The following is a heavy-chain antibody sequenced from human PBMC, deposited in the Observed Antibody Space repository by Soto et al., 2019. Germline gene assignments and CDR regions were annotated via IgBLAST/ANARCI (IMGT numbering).Heavy chain of an antibody. V-gene: IGHV3-23*01. CDR2: IGGSGGST. CDR1: GFTFSSYA. J-gene: IGHJ4*02. Sequence: GGSLRLSCAASGFTFSSYAMSWVRQAPGKGLEWVSGIGGSGGSTYYADSVEGRFTVSRDNSKSTLYLQMNSLRAEDTAVYYCAKSKSYYYDSSGYHSIQAFDYWGQGTLVTVSS. D-gene: IGHD3-22*01. CDR3: AKSKSYYYDSSGYHSIQAFDY.